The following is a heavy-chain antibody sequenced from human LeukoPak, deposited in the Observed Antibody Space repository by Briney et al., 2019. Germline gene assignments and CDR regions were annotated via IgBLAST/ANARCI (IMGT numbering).Heavy chain of an antibody. CDR1: GGSISSGDYY. D-gene: IGHD3-22*01. J-gene: IGHJ4*02. Sequence: PSETLSLTCTVSGGSISSGDYYWSWIRQPPGKGLEWIGYIYYSGSTYYNPSLKSRVTISVDTSKNQFSLKLSSVTAADTAVYYCATETGGDSSGVAFDYWGQGTLVTVSS. CDR2: IYYSGST. CDR3: ATETGGDSSGVAFDY. V-gene: IGHV4-30-4*01.